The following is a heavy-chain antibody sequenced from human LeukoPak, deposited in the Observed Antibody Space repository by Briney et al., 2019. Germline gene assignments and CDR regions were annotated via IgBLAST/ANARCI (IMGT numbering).Heavy chain of an antibody. J-gene: IGHJ4*02. Sequence: GGSLRLSCSASGFTFSSYAMHWVRQAPGKGLEWVGRIKRKTDGGTTDYAAPVKGRFTISRDDSKNMLYLQMNSLKTEDTAVYYCTTYRDYCSGGSCYDPGDYWGQGTLVTVSS. CDR3: TTYRDYCSGGSCYDPGDY. D-gene: IGHD2-15*01. CDR1: GFTFSSYA. V-gene: IGHV3-15*01. CDR2: IKRKTDGGTT.